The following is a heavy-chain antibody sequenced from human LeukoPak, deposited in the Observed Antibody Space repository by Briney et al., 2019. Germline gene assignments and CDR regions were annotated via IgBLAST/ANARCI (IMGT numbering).Heavy chain of an antibody. CDR3: ARALVSPRSQYFQH. V-gene: IGHV4-59*01. D-gene: IGHD3-3*02. J-gene: IGHJ1*01. Sequence: SETLSLTCTVSGGSISSYYWSWIWQPPGKGLEWIGYIYYSGSTNYNPSLKSRVTISVDTSKNQFSLKLSSVTAADTAVYYCARALVSPRSQYFQHWGQGTLVTVSS. CDR1: GGSISSYY. CDR2: IYYSGST.